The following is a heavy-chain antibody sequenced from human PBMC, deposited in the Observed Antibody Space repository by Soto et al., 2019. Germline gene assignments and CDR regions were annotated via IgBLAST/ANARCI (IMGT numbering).Heavy chain of an antibody. CDR2: IYYSGST. J-gene: IGHJ5*02. CDR3: ASAEWELQGLCWFDP. Sequence: SETLSLTCTVSGGSISSSSYYWGWIRQPPGKGLEWIGSIYYSGSTYYNPSLKSRVTISVDTSKNQFSLKLSSVTAADTAVYYCASAEWELQGLCWFDPWGQGTLVTVSS. D-gene: IGHD1-26*01. V-gene: IGHV4-39*01. CDR1: GGSISSSSYY.